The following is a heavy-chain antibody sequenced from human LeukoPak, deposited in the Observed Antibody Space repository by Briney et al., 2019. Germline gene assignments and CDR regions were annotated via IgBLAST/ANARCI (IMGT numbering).Heavy chain of an antibody. CDR3: AKPRPVYGDSFDD. CDR2: ISGSGDST. J-gene: IGHJ4*02. D-gene: IGHD4-17*01. CDR1: GFTFTSYL. V-gene: IGHV3-23*01. Sequence: PGGSLRLSCAASGFTFTSYLMTWVRQAPGKGLEWVSGISGSGDSTYYADSVKGRFTISRDNFNNTLYLQMSSLRVEDTAVYYCAKPRPVYGDSFDDGGQGTLVTVSS.